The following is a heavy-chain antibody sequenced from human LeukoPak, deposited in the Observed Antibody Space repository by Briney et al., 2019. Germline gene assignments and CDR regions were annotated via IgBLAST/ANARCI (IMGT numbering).Heavy chain of an antibody. V-gene: IGHV4-34*01. Sequence: SSETLSLTCAVYGGSFSGYYWSWIRQPPGKGLEWIGEINHSGSTYYNPSLKSRVTISVDTSKNQFSLKLSSVTAADTAVYYCGGNSGSYYGIDYWGQGTLVTVSS. CDR3: GGNSGSYYGIDY. D-gene: IGHD1-26*01. CDR1: GGSFSGYY. CDR2: INHSGST. J-gene: IGHJ4*02.